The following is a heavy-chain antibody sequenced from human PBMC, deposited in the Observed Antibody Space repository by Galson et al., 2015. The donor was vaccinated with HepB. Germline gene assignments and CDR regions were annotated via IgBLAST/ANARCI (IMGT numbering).Heavy chain of an antibody. CDR2: ISGSGGST. Sequence: SLRLSCAASGFTFSSYAMSWVRQAPGKGLEWVSAISGSGGSTYYADSVKGRFTISRDNSKNTLYLQMNSLRAEDTAVYYCAKDWYSGNDAFDIWGQATMVTVSS. V-gene: IGHV3-23*01. J-gene: IGHJ3*02. CDR3: AKDWYSGNDAFDI. D-gene: IGHD3-10*01. CDR1: GFTFSSYA.